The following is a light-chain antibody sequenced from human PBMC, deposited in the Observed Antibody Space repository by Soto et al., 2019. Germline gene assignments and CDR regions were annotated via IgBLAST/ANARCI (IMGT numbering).Light chain of an antibody. CDR1: SSDVGGYNY. J-gene: IGLJ1*01. Sequence: QSALTQPRSVSGSPGQSVTISCTGTSSDVGGYNYVSWYQQHPGKAPKLMIYDVNKRPSGVPDRFSGSKSGNTASLAISGLQTEDVADYYCCSYAGSYTYVFGTGTKVTVL. CDR2: DVN. CDR3: CSYAGSYTYV. V-gene: IGLV2-11*01.